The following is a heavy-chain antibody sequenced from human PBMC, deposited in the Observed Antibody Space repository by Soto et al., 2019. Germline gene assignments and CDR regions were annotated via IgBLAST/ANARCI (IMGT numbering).Heavy chain of an antibody. CDR3: ARGGPQDGMDV. CDR1: GFSFSSYS. J-gene: IGHJ6*02. V-gene: IGHV3-21*01. D-gene: IGHD5-12*01. Sequence: VQLVETGGGLVKPGGSLRLSCAVSGFSFSSYSMNWVRQAPGKGLEWVSSSSSTGSYTDYADSVKGRFIISRDNAKKSLYLQMNSLRAEDTAVYYCARGGPQDGMDVWGQGTTVSVS. CDR2: SSSTGSYT.